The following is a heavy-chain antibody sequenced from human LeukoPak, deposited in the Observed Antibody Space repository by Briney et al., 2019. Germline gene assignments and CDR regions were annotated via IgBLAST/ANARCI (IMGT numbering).Heavy chain of an antibody. Sequence: GGSLRLSCAASGFTFSSHWMHWVRQVPGKGLVWVSRISSDGSFTSYADSVKGRFTISRDNAKNTLYLQMNSLRAEDTAVYYCAGEPEDYFDYWGQGTLVTVSS. CDR1: GFTFSSHW. J-gene: IGHJ4*02. V-gene: IGHV3-74*01. D-gene: IGHD1-14*01. CDR2: ISSDGSFT. CDR3: AGEPEDYFDY.